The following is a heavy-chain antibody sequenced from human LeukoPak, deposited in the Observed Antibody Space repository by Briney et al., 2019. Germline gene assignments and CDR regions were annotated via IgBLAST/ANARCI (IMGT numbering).Heavy chain of an antibody. D-gene: IGHD3-22*01. Sequence: GGSLRLSCAASGFTFSSHSTNWVRQAPGKGLEWISYISSSSSTIYYADSVKGRFTISRDNAKNSLYLQMNSLRAEDTAVYYCARDYYDSSGYDYFDYWGQGTLVTVSS. J-gene: IGHJ4*02. CDR3: ARDYYDSSGYDYFDY. CDR2: ISSSSSTI. CDR1: GFTFSSHS. V-gene: IGHV3-48*01.